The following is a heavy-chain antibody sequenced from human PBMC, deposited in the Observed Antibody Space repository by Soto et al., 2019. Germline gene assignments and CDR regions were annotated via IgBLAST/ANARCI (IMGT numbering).Heavy chain of an antibody. CDR2: ISGSGGST. CDR3: AKAPRANIVVVPAAIGDMSRYYYYMDV. D-gene: IGHD2-2*01. J-gene: IGHJ6*03. Sequence: GGSLRLSCAASGFTFSSYAMSWVRQAPGKGLEWVSAISGSGGSTYYADSVKGRFTISRDNSKNTLYLQMNSLRAEDTAVYYCAKAPRANIVVVPAAIGDMSRYYYYMDVWGKGTTVTVSS. CDR1: GFTFSSYA. V-gene: IGHV3-23*01.